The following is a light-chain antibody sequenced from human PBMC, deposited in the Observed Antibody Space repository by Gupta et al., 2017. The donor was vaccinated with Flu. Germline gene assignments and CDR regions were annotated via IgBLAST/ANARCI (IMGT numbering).Light chain of an antibody. Sequence: DNVMTQSPDSLAVSLGERATINCKSSQRVLDSSNNKNYLAWYQQKPVQPPKLLIYWASTRESGVPDRFSGSGSGTEFTLTISSLQAEDVAVYYCQKYNSSPSTFGQGTKLEIK. J-gene: IGKJ1*01. CDR2: WAS. CDR3: QKYNSSPST. V-gene: IGKV4-1*01. CDR1: QRVLDSSNNKNY.